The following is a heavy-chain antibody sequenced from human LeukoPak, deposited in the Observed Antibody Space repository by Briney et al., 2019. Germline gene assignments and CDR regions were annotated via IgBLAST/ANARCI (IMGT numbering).Heavy chain of an antibody. CDR3: ARADGIVPAAIGGDYYMDV. Sequence: ASVKVSCKASGGTFSSYAISWVRQAPGQGLEWMGGIIPIFGTANYAQKFQGRVTITADESTSTAYVELSSLRSEDTAVYYCARADGIVPAAIGGDYYMDVWGKGTTVTVSS. D-gene: IGHD2-2*01. V-gene: IGHV1-69*13. CDR2: IIPIFGTA. J-gene: IGHJ6*03. CDR1: GGTFSSYA.